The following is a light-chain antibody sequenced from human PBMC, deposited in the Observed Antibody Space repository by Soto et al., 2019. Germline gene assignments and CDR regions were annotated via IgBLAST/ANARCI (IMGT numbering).Light chain of an antibody. Sequence: DIQLTQSPSTLSASVGDRVTITCRASQYVGSWLAWYQQKPGKAPKLLIYKASNLQSGVPSRFSGSGSATQFPLTISSLQPADSATYYCQRYNGTFGQGTRLEIK. CDR2: KAS. J-gene: IGKJ5*01. CDR3: QRYNGT. V-gene: IGKV1-5*03. CDR1: QYVGSW.